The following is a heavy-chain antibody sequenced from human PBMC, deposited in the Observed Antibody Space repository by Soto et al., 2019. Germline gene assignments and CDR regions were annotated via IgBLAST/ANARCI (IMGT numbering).Heavy chain of an antibody. D-gene: IGHD3-10*01. V-gene: IGHV4-30-4*01. J-gene: IGHJ6*02. CDR1: GGSISSDVYY. Sequence: SETLSLTCTVSGGSISSDVYYWSWIRQPSGKGLEWIGYIYYSGNTYYNPSLKSRVIISVDTSKNQFSLKLSSVTAADTAVYYCARDRPIHYYGSGALYGMDVWGQGTTVTVSS. CDR3: ARDRPIHYYGSGALYGMDV. CDR2: IYYSGNT.